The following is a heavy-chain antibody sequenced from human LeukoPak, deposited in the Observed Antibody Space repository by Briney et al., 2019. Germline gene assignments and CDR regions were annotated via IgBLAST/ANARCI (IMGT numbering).Heavy chain of an antibody. V-gene: IGHV3-30*18. CDR1: GFTFSSYG. CDR2: ISCDGSNK. D-gene: IGHD2-15*01. CDR3: AKVGPDCSGGSCYSGLDY. J-gene: IGHJ4*02. Sequence: GRSLRLSCAASGFTFSSYGMHWVRQAPGKGLEWVAAISCDGSNKYYADSVKGRFTISRDNSKNTLYLQMNSLRAEDTAVYYCAKVGPDCSGGSCYSGLDYWGQGTLVTVSS.